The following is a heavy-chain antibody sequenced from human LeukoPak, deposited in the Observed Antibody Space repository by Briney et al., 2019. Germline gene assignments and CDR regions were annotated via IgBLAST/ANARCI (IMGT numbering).Heavy chain of an antibody. D-gene: IGHD3-10*01. CDR3: ARRGGIIRGVASYYYMDV. J-gene: IGHJ6*03. CDR2: IIPIFGTA. Sequence: SVKVSCKASGCTFSSYAISWVRQAPGQGLEWMGGIIPIFGTANYAQKFQGRVTITADESTSTAYMELSSLRSEDTAAYYCARRGGIIRGVASYYYMDVWGKGTTVTISS. V-gene: IGHV1-69*13. CDR1: GCTFSSYA.